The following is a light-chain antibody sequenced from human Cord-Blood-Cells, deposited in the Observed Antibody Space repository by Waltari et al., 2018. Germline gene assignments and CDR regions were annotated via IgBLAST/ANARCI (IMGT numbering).Light chain of an antibody. CDR3: QQRSNWPRLT. V-gene: IGKV3-11*01. Sequence: EIVLTQYPATLSLSPGERATLSCRASQRVSSYLACYQQKPGQAPRLLIYDASTRATGIPARFSGSGSGTDFTLTISSLEPEDFAVYYCQQRSNWPRLTFGGGTKVEIK. CDR2: DAS. J-gene: IGKJ4*01. CDR1: QRVSSY.